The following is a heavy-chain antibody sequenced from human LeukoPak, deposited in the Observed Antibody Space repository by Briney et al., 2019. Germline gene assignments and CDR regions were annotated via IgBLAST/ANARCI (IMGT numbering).Heavy chain of an antibody. CDR1: GGSMSSYY. J-gene: IGHJ4*02. D-gene: IGHD6-19*01. CDR3: ARGGWSVDY. CDR2: IYYNGKT. V-gene: IGHV4-59*08. Sequence: SETLSLTCTVSGGSMSSYYWSWIRQPPGKGLEWIGYIYYNGKTNYSPSLNSRVTISVDTSRNQFSLKLNSVTAADTAVYYCARGGWSVDYWGREPWSPSPQ.